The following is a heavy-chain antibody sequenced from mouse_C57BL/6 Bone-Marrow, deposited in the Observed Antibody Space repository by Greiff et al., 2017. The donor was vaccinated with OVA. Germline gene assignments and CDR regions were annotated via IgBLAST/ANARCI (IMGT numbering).Heavy chain of an antibody. V-gene: IGHV10-1*01. Sequence: EVQLVESGGGLVQPKGSLKLSCAASGFSFNTYALNWVRQAPGKGLEWVARIRSKSNNYATYYADSLKDRFTISRDDSEIMLYLQMNNLKTEDTAMYYCGSLYYDYDGYAMDYWGQGTAVTVSS. J-gene: IGHJ4*01. CDR1: GFSFNTYA. D-gene: IGHD2-4*01. CDR2: IRSKSNNYAT. CDR3: GSLYYDYDGYAMDY.